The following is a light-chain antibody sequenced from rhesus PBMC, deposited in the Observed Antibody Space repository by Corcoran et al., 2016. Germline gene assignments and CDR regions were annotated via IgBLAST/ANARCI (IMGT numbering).Light chain of an antibody. CDR3: LQHDSYPLT. CDR1: QGISKY. CDR2: DAS. J-gene: IGKJ4*01. Sequence: DIQMTQSPSSLSASVGDTVTITCQASQGISKYLVWYQQKPGTAPKFLRYDASTLQSGDPSRGSGSGYGTDFTLSICSLQPEEFATYCCLQHDSYPLTFGGGAKVEFK. V-gene: IGKV1-25*01.